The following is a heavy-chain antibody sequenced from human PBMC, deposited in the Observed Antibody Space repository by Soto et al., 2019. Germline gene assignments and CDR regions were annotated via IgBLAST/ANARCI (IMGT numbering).Heavy chain of an antibody. D-gene: IGHD3-10*01. V-gene: IGHV4-59*01. CDR2: IYYSGST. Sequence: QVQLQESGPGLAKPSETLSLTCTVSGGSISSYYWSWIRQPPGKGLEWIGYIYYSGSTNYNPSLKSRVTISVDTSKNQFSLKLSSVTAADTAVYYCARMASYGSGSYFDYWGQGTLVTVSS. J-gene: IGHJ4*02. CDR3: ARMASYGSGSYFDY. CDR1: GGSISSYY.